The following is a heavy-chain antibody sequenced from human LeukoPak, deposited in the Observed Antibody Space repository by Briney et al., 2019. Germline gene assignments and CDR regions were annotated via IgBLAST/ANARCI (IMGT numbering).Heavy chain of an antibody. CDR1: GGSISSYY. V-gene: IGHV4-59*01. CDR3: ASALYSSSWYGPYYFDY. D-gene: IGHD6-13*01. Sequence: SETLSLTCTVSGGSISSYYWSWIRQPPGKGLEWIGYIYYSGSTNYNPSLKSRVTISVDTSKNQFSLKLSSVTAADTAVYYCASALYSSSWYGPYYFDYWGQGTLVTVS. J-gene: IGHJ4*02. CDR2: IYYSGST.